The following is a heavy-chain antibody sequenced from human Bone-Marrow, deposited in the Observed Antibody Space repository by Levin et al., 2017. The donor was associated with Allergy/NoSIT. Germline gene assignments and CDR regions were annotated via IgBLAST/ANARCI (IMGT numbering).Heavy chain of an antibody. CDR2: IYPGDSDT. CDR1: GYSFTSYW. V-gene: IGHV5-51*01. Sequence: GESLKISCKGSGYSFTSYWIGWVRQMPGKGLEWMGIIYPGDSDTRYSPSFQGQVTISADKSISTAYLQWSSLKASDTAMYYCARVVYYDFWSGYPSAFDIWGQGTMVTVSS. D-gene: IGHD3-3*01. CDR3: ARVVYYDFWSGYPSAFDI. J-gene: IGHJ3*02.